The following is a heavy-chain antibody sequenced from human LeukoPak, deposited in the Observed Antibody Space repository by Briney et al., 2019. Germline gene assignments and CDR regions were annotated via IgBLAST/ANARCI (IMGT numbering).Heavy chain of an antibody. J-gene: IGHJ6*02. CDR3: ARGGGLDV. D-gene: IGHD3-16*01. CDR1: GFTFSSYW. Sequence: GGSLRISCAASGFTFSSYWMNWARQAPGKGLEWVASINHNGNVNYYVDSVKGRFTISRDNAKNSLYLQMSNLRAEDTAVYFCARGGGLDVWGQGATVTVSS. V-gene: IGHV3-7*03. CDR2: INHNGNVN.